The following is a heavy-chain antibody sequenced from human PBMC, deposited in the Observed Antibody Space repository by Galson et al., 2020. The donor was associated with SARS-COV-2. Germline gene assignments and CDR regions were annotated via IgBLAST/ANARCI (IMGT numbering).Heavy chain of an antibody. Sequence: SETLSLTCTVSGGSIRSSNYYWGWIRQPPGKGLEWIGSVLNSGTTHYSPSLQSRVTISVDTSKHQFSLSLNSVTAADTAMYYCARDATSSGWYNWFDPWGQGTLVTVSS. CDR3: ARDATSSGWYNWFDP. D-gene: IGHD6-19*01. CDR1: GGSIRSSNYY. CDR2: VLNSGTT. J-gene: IGHJ5*02. V-gene: IGHV4-39*07.